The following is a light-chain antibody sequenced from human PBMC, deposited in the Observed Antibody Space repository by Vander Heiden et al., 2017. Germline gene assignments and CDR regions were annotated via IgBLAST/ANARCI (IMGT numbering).Light chain of an antibody. CDR1: SNDVGDYNF. Sequence: QSALTQPPSASGSPGQSVTISCTGTSNDVGDYNFVSWYQQHPGKAPKLLIFEVTKRPSGVPDRFSGSKSGNTASLTVSGLQADDEAYYYCSSYGGRDNPYVFGTGTSVTVL. V-gene: IGLV2-8*01. CDR3: SSYGGRDNPYV. J-gene: IGLJ1*01. CDR2: EVT.